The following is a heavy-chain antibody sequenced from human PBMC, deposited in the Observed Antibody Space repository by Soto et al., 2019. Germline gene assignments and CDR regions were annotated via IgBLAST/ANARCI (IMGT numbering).Heavy chain of an antibody. CDR2: ISAYNGNT. Sequence: GASVKVSCKASGYTFTSYGISWVRQAPGQGLEWMGWISAYNGNTNYAQKLQGRVTMTTDTSTSTAYMELRSLRSDDTAVYYCARSYGSGSLPSGWFDPWGQGTLVTVSS. CDR1: GYTFTSYG. V-gene: IGHV1-18*01. D-gene: IGHD3-10*01. J-gene: IGHJ5*02. CDR3: ARSYGSGSLPSGWFDP.